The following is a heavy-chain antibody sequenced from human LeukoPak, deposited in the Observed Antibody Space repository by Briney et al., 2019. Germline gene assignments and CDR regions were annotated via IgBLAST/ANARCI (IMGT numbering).Heavy chain of an antibody. CDR2: ISFDGSNK. CDR3: ARDPEYQLLYYFDY. Sequence: GGSLRLSCKASGFTFSSSAMHWVRQAPGKGLEWVAVISFDGSNKYYADSVKGRFTISRDNSKNTLYLQMNSLRAEDTAVYYCARDPEYQLLYYFDYWGQGTLVTVSS. V-gene: IGHV3-30-3*01. CDR1: GFTFSSSA. J-gene: IGHJ4*02. D-gene: IGHD2-2*01.